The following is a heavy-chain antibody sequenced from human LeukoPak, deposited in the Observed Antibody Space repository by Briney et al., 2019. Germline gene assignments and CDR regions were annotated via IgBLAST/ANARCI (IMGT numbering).Heavy chain of an antibody. CDR1: GYTFTSYA. CDR2: INTNTGNP. D-gene: IGHD3-9*01. J-gene: IGHJ4*02. CDR3: AREDWEDILTGTTTDY. V-gene: IGHV7-4-1*02. Sequence: ASVKVSCKASGYTFTSYAMNWVRQAPGQGLECMGWINTNTGNPTYAQGFTGRFVFSLDTSVSTAYLQISSLKAEDTAVYYCAREDWEDILTGTTTDYWGQGTLVTVSS.